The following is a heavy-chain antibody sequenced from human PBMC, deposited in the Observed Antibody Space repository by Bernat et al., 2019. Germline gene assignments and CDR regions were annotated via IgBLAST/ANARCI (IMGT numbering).Heavy chain of an antibody. CDR2: ISAYNGNT. V-gene: IGHV1-18*01. CDR3: AGDRYRAYRYGYTVERGPDY. Sequence: QVQLVQSGAEVKKPGASVKVSCKASGYTFTSYGISWVRQAPGQGLEWMGWISAYNGNTNYAQKLQGRVTMTTDTSTSTAYMELRSLRTDDTAVDYCAGDRYRAYRYGYTVERGPDYWGQGTLVTVSS. J-gene: IGHJ4*02. CDR1: GYTFTSYG. D-gene: IGHD5-18*01.